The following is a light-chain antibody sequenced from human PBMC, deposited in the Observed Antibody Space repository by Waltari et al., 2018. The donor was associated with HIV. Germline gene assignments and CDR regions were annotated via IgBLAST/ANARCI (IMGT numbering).Light chain of an antibody. CDR3: QSYDSSLSGYV. Sequence: QSVLTQPPSVSGAPGQRVTISYTGSSSNIGAGYDVHWYQQLPGTAPKLLIYGNSNRPSGVPDRCSGSKSGTSASRAITGLQAEDEADYYCQSYDSSLSGYVFGTGTKVTVL. J-gene: IGLJ1*01. V-gene: IGLV1-40*01. CDR2: GNS. CDR1: SSNIGAGYD.